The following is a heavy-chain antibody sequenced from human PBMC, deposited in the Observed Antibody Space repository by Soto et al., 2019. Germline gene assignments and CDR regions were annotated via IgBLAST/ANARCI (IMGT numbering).Heavy chain of an antibody. V-gene: IGHV3-23*01. CDR1: GFTFSSYA. Sequence: GGSLRLSCAASGFTFSSYAMSWVRQAPGKGLEWVSAISGSGGSTYYADSVKGRFTISRDNSKNTLYLQMNSLRAEGTAVYYCAKDLYYCDSSGYYHWYFDLWGRGTLVTVSS. CDR3: AKDLYYCDSSGYYHWYFDL. J-gene: IGHJ2*01. D-gene: IGHD3-22*01. CDR2: ISGSGGST.